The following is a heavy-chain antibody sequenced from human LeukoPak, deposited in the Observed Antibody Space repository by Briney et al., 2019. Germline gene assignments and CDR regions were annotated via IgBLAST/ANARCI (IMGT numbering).Heavy chain of an antibody. CDR2: ISGSGGST. CDR1: GFTFSSYV. CDR3: AKDTHYDFWSGYPDY. J-gene: IGHJ4*02. V-gene: IGHV3-23*01. D-gene: IGHD3-3*01. Sequence: PGGSVRLSCAASGFTFSSYVMSWVRQAPGKGLEWVSAISGSGGSTYYADSVKGRFTISRDNSKNTLYLQMNSLRAEDTAVYYCAKDTHYDFWSGYPDYWGQGTLVTVSS.